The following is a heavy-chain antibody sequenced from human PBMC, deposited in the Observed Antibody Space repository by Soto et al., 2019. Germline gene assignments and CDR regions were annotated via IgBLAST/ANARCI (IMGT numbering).Heavy chain of an antibody. J-gene: IGHJ4*02. CDR1: GGSFSGYD. CDR2: INHSGST. V-gene: IGHV4-34*01. Sequence: SETLPLTCAVHGGSFSGYDWSWIRQPPGKGLEWIGEINHSGSTNYNPSLKSRVTISVDTSKNQFSLSSEDTAIYYCARDLGSGYDPGDYWGQGTLVTVSS. D-gene: IGHD5-12*01. CDR3: ARDLGSGYDPGDY.